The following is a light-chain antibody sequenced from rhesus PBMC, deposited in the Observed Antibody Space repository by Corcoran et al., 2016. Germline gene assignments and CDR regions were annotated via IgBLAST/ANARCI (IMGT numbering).Light chain of an antibody. J-gene: IGKJ1*01. CDR2: KAS. Sequence: DIQMTQSPSSLSASVGDRVTTTCRASENVNHDLNWYQQKPGKAPKLLIYKASTLQSGVPSRFSGSGSWTDYTFPFTSRQPEDVATYYCQHGYGTPRTFGQGTKVEIK. CDR3: QHGYGTPRT. V-gene: IGKV1-74*01. CDR1: ENVNHD.